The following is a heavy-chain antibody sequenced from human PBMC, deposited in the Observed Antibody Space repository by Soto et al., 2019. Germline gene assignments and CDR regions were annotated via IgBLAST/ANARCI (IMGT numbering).Heavy chain of an antibody. CDR1: GGSISSYY. J-gene: IGHJ4*02. CDR2: IYYNGIT. D-gene: IGHD5-12*01. V-gene: IGHV4-59*12. CDR3: AAGGGLPRYY. Sequence: SETLSLTCTVSGGSISSYYWNWIRQPPGKGLEWVGYIYYNGITTYNPSLKSRVTISVDRSKNQFSLKLSSVTAADTAVYYCAAGGGLPRYYWGQGTLVTVSS.